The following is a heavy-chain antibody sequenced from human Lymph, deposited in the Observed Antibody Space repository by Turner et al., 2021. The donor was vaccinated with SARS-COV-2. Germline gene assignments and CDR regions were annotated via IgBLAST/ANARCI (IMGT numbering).Heavy chain of an antibody. CDR1: AYTFTGYY. CDR3: ARGGLYYYDSSAYYGDAFDF. D-gene: IGHD3-22*01. CDR2: INPDSGGT. Sequence: QVQLVQSGAEVKAPGASVKVSCKASAYTFTGYYRHWVRQAPGQGLEWMGWINPDSGGTNYAQNFQDRVTMTRDTSISTAYMELRRLRSDDTDVYYWARGGLYYYDSSAYYGDAFDFWGQGTMVTVSS. J-gene: IGHJ3*01. V-gene: IGHV1-2*02.